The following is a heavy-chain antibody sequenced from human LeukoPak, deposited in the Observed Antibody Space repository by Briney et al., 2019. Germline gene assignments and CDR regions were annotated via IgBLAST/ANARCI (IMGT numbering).Heavy chain of an antibody. CDR3: ARDLVGYYMDV. CDR2: INPSGGTT. CDR1: GYTFTSYH. Sequence: ASVKVSCKASGYTFTSYHMHWVRQAPGQGLEWMGIINPSGGTTNYAQKFRGRVTMTRDMSTSTVYMELSSLRSDDTAVYYCARDLVGYYMDVWGKGTTVTVSS. J-gene: IGHJ6*03. V-gene: IGHV1-46*01. D-gene: IGHD1-26*01.